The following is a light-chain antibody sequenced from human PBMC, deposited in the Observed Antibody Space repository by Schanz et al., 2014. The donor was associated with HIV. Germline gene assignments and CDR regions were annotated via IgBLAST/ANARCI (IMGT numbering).Light chain of an antibody. CDR2: SAS. CDR1: QSVSNN. CDR3: QQYGSS. J-gene: IGKJ3*01. V-gene: IGKV3-15*01. Sequence: TVMTHSPATLSVSPGERATLSCTASQSVSNNLAWYQQKLGQAPRLLIYSASTRVTGVPARFSGSGSGTEFTLTISRLEPEDFAVYYCQQYGSSFGPGTKVEIK.